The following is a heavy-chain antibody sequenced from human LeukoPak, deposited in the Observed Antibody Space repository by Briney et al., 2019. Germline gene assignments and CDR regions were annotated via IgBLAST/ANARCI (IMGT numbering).Heavy chain of an antibody. J-gene: IGHJ4*02. CDR3: ASMIVGATDY. CDR2: ISSSGSTI. CDR1: GFTFSSYE. V-gene: IGHV3-48*03. D-gene: IGHD1-26*01. Sequence: GGSLRLSCAASGFTFSSYEMNWVRQAPGRGLEWVSYISSSGSTIYYADSVKGRFTISRDNAKDSLYLQMNSLRAEDTAVYYCASMIVGATDYWGQGTLVTVSS.